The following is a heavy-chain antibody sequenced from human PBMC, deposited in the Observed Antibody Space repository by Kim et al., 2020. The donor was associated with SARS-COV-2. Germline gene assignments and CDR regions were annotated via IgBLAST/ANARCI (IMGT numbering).Heavy chain of an antibody. D-gene: IGHD3-3*01. Sequence: SETLSLTCTVSGGSISSYYWSWIRQPPGKGLEWIGYIYYTGSTNHNPSLKSRVTISVDSSKNQFSLKLSSVSAADTAIYYCARDRKRDDFWSGYPYYGMDVWGQGTTVTVSS. V-gene: IGHV4-59*01. CDR2: IYYTGST. CDR3: ARDRKRDDFWSGYPYYGMDV. J-gene: IGHJ6*02. CDR1: GGSISSYY.